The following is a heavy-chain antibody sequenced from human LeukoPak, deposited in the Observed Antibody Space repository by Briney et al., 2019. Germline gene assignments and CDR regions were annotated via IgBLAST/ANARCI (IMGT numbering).Heavy chain of an antibody. CDR2: FDPEDGET. CDR3: ATDGHCSSTSCYRDYYYGMDV. Sequence: GASVKVSCKVSGYTLTELSMHWVRQAPGKGLEWMGGFDPEDGETIYAQKFQGRVTMTEDTSTDTAYMELSSLRSEDTAVYYCATDGHCSSTSCYRDYYYGMDVWGQGTTVTVSS. J-gene: IGHJ6*02. D-gene: IGHD2-2*02. CDR1: GYTLTELS. V-gene: IGHV1-24*01.